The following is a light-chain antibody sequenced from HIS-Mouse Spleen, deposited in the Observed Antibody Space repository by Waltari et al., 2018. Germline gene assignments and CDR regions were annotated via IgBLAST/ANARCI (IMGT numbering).Light chain of an antibody. V-gene: IGKV4-1*01. CDR1: QSVLYSSNNKNY. CDR2: WAS. Sequence: QSVLYSSNNKNYLAWYQQKPGQPPKLLIYWASTRESGVPDRFSGSGSGTDFTLTISSLQAEDVAVYYCQQYYSTPLTFGPGTKVDIK. CDR3: QQYYSTPLT. J-gene: IGKJ3*01.